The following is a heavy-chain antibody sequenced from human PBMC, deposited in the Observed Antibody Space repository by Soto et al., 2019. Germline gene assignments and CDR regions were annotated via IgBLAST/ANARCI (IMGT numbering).Heavy chain of an antibody. CDR2: VDPSDSYT. V-gene: IGHV5-10-1*01. CDR3: ASFIVGATDYYYGMDV. Sequence: GDSVKMSCNGSGYSFTSYWISWARQMPGKGLEWMGRVDPSDSYTNYSPSFQGHVTISADKSISTAYLQWSSLKASDTVMYYCASFIVGATDYYYGMDVWCQGTTVTVSS. J-gene: IGHJ6*02. CDR1: GYSFTSYW. D-gene: IGHD1-26*01.